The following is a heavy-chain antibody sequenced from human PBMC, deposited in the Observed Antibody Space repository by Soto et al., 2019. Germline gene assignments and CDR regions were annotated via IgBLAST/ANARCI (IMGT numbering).Heavy chain of an antibody. Sequence: PSETLSLTCTVSGGSMSSYYWSWIRQPPGKGLEWIGYIYYSGSTNYNPSLKSRVTMSVDTPKSQLSLKLSSVTAADSAVYYCARHDWRRPFDYWGQGTLVTVSS. CDR1: GGSMSSYY. V-gene: IGHV4-59*08. J-gene: IGHJ4*01. CDR2: IYYSGST. CDR3: ARHDWRRPFDY. D-gene: IGHD3-9*01.